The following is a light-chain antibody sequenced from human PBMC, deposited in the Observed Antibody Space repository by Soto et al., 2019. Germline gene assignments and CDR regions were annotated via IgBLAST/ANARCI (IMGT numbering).Light chain of an antibody. CDR3: QQYYNWPPVT. CDR2: SAS. Sequence: EIVMTQSPATLSVSPGERATLSCRASQSVSNNLAWYQQKPGQSPRLIIHSASTRATGVPARFSGSGSGTGFTLTISSLQSEDFAVYYCQQYYNWPPVTFGQGTKVDIK. V-gene: IGKV3-15*01. CDR1: QSVSNN. J-gene: IGKJ1*01.